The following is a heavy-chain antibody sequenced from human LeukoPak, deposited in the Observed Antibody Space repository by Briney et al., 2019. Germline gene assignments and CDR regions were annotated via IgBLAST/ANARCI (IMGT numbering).Heavy chain of an antibody. V-gene: IGHV3-33*01. J-gene: IGHJ4*02. CDR3: ARGTIRDFDY. CDR2: IWYDGSNK. CDR1: GFTFSSYG. Sequence: GRSLRLSCAASGFTFSSYGMHWVRQAPGKGLEWVAVIWYDGSNKYYADSVKGRFTISRDNSKNTLYPQMNSLRAEDTAVYYCARGTIRDFDYWGLGTLVTVSS. D-gene: IGHD1-1*01.